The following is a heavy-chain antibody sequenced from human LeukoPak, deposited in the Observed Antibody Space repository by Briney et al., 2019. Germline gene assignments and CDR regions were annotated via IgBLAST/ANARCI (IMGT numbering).Heavy chain of an antibody. CDR2: IYYSGST. Sequence: SETLSLTCTVSGGSISSSSYYWGWIRQPPGKGLEWIGSIYYSGSTYYNPSLKSRVTISADTSKNQFSLKLSSVTAADTAVYYCAEVYYDFWSGHNWFDPWGQGTLVTVSS. V-gene: IGHV4-39*01. CDR1: GGSISSSSYY. D-gene: IGHD3-3*01. CDR3: AEVYYDFWSGHNWFDP. J-gene: IGHJ5*02.